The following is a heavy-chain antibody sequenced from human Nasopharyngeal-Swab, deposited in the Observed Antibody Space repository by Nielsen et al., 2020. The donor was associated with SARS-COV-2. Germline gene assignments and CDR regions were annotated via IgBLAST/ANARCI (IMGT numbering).Heavy chain of an antibody. CDR1: GFTVSSNY. CDR3: AKEMGLVGGIANSLFDY. V-gene: IGHV3-23*01. J-gene: IGHJ4*02. CDR2: ISGSGGST. Sequence: GESLKISCAASGFTVSSNYMSWVRQAPGKGLEWVSGISGSGGSTFYTNSVKGRFTISRDNSKNTLSLQMNSLRAEDTAVYYCAKEMGLVGGIANSLFDYWGQGTLVTVSS. D-gene: IGHD3/OR15-3a*01.